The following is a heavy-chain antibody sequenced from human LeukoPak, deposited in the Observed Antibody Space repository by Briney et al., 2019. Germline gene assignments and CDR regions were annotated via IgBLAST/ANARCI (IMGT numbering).Heavy chain of an antibody. CDR3: AKDPPIVGASRKFDY. J-gene: IGHJ4*02. Sequence: GGSLRLSCAASGFTFSSYAMSWVRQAPGKGLEWVSAISGSSSSTYYADSVKGRFTVSRDNSKNTLYLQMNSLRAEDTAVYYCAKDPPIVGASRKFDYWGQGTLVTVSS. CDR2: ISGSSSST. V-gene: IGHV3-23*01. D-gene: IGHD1-26*01. CDR1: GFTFSSYA.